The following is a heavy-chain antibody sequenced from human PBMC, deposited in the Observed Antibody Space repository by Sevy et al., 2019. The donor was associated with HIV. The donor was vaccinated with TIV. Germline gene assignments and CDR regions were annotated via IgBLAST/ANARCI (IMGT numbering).Heavy chain of an antibody. Sequence: GGSLRLSCAVSGFSFDSYGMTWVRQAPGKGLEWVSGISGSGTRTYYADSVKGRFSISRDNAKNSVHLQMTSLRVEDTAVYYCARPDLSGWYFDFWGHGTLVTVSS. CDR1: GFSFDSYG. D-gene: IGHD6-19*01. CDR3: ARPDLSGWYFDF. V-gene: IGHV3-23*01. J-gene: IGHJ4*01. CDR2: ISGSGTRT.